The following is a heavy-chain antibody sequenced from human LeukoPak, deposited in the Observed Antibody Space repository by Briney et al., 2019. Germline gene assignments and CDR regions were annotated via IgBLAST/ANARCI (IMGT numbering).Heavy chain of an antibody. J-gene: IGHJ4*02. V-gene: IGHV3-48*02. CDR3: ARWTRDRFGRGGNYFDY. CDR2: ISSSSSTI. D-gene: IGHD1-14*01. Sequence: GGSLRLSCAASGFTFSSYSMNWVRQAPGKGLEWVSYISSSSSTIYYADSVKGRFTISRDNAKNSLYLQMNSLRDEDTAVYYCARWTRDRFGRGGNYFDYWGQGTLVTVSS. CDR1: GFTFSSYS.